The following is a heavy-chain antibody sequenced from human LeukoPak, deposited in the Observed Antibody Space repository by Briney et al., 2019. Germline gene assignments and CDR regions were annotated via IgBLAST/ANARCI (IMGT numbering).Heavy chain of an antibody. J-gene: IGHJ4*02. Sequence: GGSLRLSCAASGFTFSSYWMSWVRQAPGKGLEWVANIKEDGNEKYYVDPVKGRFTISRDIAKNSLYLQMNSLRAEDTAVYYCARTRHLDYWGQGTLVTVSS. V-gene: IGHV3-7*01. CDR2: IKEDGNEK. CDR1: GFTFSSYW. CDR3: ARTRHLDY.